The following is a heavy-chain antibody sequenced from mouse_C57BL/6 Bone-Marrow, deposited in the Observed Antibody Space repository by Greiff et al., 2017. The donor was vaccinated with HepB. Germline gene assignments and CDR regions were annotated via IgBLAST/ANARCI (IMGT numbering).Heavy chain of an antibody. V-gene: IGHV1-64*01. CDR2: IHPNSGST. Sequence: VQLQQPGAELVKPGASVKLSCKASGYTFTSYLMHWVKQRPGQGLEWIGMIHPNSGSTNYNEKFKSKATLTVDKSSSTAYMQLSSLTSEDSAVYYCARLQYYGSIYYAMDYWGQGTSVTVSS. CDR3: ARLQYYGSIYYAMDY. J-gene: IGHJ4*01. D-gene: IGHD1-1*01. CDR1: GYTFTSYL.